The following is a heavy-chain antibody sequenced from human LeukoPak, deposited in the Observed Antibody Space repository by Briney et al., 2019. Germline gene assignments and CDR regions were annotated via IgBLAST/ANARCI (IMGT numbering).Heavy chain of an antibody. CDR1: GGSFSGYY. D-gene: IGHD3-3*01. J-gene: IGHJ4*02. V-gene: IGHV4-34*01. Sequence: SETLSLTCAVYGGSFSGYYWRWIRQPPGKGLEWIGEINHSGGTNYNPSLKSRVTISVDTSKNQFSLKLSSVTAADTAVYYCAGKYYDFWSGSDYWGQGTLVTVS. CDR3: AGKYYDFWSGSDY. CDR2: INHSGGT.